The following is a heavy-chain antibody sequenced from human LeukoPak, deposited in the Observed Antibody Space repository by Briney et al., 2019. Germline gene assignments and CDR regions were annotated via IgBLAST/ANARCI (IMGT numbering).Heavy chain of an antibody. CDR2: IWYDGSNK. CDR1: GFTFSSYG. V-gene: IGHV3-33*01. Sequence: PGGSLRLSCAASGFTFSSYGVHWVRQAPGKGLEWVAVIWYDGSNKYYADSVKGRFTISRDNSKNTLYLQMYSLRAEDTAVYYCARDLRPGIAVAGTWFDPWGQGTLVTVSS. J-gene: IGHJ5*02. D-gene: IGHD6-19*01. CDR3: ARDLRPGIAVAGTWFDP.